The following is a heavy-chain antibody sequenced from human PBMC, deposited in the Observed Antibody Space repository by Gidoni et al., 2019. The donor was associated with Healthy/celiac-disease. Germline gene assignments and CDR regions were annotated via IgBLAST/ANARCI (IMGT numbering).Heavy chain of an antibody. J-gene: IGHJ6*02. CDR2: ISYDGSNK. V-gene: IGHV3-30*18. D-gene: IGHD4-17*01. CDR1: GFTFSSYG. Sequence: QVQLVESGGGVVQPGRSLRPACAASGFTFSSYGMHWVRQAPGKGLEWVAVISYDGSNKYYADSVKGRFTISRDNSKNTLYLQMNSLRAEDTAVYYCAKLVVATVTRYYYGMDVWGQGTTVTVSS. CDR3: AKLVVATVTRYYYGMDV.